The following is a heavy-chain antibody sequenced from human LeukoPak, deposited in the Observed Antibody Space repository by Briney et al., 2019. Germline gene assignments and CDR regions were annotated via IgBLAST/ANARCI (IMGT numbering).Heavy chain of an antibody. D-gene: IGHD4-17*01. Sequence: GGSLRLSCEGSGYTFRNYWTGWVRQMPGKGLEWMGFVYPAESSIKYSPSFEGQVTISADKSINTAYLQWSSLKASDTAVYFCVRSLIGYGERYFDSWGLGTLVIVSS. V-gene: IGHV5-51*01. CDR2: VYPAESSI. CDR1: GYTFRNYW. J-gene: IGHJ4*02. CDR3: VRSLIGYGERYFDS.